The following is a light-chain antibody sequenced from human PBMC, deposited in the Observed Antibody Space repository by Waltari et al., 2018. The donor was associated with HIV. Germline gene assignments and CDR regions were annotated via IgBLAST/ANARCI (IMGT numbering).Light chain of an antibody. CDR2: DAS. CDR1: QSVRSL. Sequence: EIVLTQSPAPLSLSPGERATPSCGASQSVRSLIAWYQQKPGQAPRLLIYDASNRATGIPARFSGSGSGTDFTLTISSLEPEDFAVYYCQQRSNWPLTFGGGTEVEIK. J-gene: IGKJ4*01. V-gene: IGKV3-11*01. CDR3: QQRSNWPLT.